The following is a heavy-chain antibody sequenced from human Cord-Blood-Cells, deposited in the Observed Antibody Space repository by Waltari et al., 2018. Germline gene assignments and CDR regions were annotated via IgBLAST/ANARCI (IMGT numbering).Heavy chain of an antibody. Sequence: EVQLVESGGGLVQPGRSLRLSCAASGFTFDDYAMHWVRQAPGKGLECVSGISWNSGSIGYADSVKGRFTISRDNAKNSLYLQMNSLRAEDTALYYCAKDPDYWGQGTLVTVSS. CDR3: AKDPDY. J-gene: IGHJ4*02. CDR1: GFTFDDYA. CDR2: ISWNSGSI. V-gene: IGHV3-9*01.